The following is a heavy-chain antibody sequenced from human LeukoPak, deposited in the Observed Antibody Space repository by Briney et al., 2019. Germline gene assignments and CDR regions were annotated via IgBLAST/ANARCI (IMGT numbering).Heavy chain of an antibody. CDR3: AKTYSRESGYDFFFHC. V-gene: IGHV3-33*06. D-gene: IGHD5-12*01. Sequence: PGGSLRLSCAASGFSFSSYGFHWVRQAPGKGLEWVSAISYDGKNIHYADSVKGRFTISRDNSRNMMYLQMNSLRVEDTAVYYCAKTYSRESGYDFFFHCWGQGTRVTVSS. J-gene: IGHJ4*02. CDR2: ISYDGKNI. CDR1: GFSFSSYG.